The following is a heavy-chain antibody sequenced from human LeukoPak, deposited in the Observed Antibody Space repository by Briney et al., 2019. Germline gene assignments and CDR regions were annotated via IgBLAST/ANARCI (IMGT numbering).Heavy chain of an antibody. CDR2: MKPNSGNT. D-gene: IGHD4-23*01. V-gene: IGHV1-8*01. J-gene: IGHJ4*02. CDR1: GYTFTNYD. CDR3: ATELRWKDH. Sequence: ASVKVSCKASGYTFTNYDINWVRQATGQGLEWMGYMKPNSGNTGYAQKFQGRVTMTRDTSISTAYMELSSLTSEDTAVYYCATELRWKDHWGQGTLVTFSS.